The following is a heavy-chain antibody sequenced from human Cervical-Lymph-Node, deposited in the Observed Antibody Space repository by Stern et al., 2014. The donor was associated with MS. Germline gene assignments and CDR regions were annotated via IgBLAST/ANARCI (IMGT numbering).Heavy chain of an antibody. CDR3: ARDKGMFFL. V-gene: IGHV4-59*01. CDR1: GGSITNSS. Sequence: QVQLQESGPGLVKPSETLSLTWTVSGGSITNSSWSWITQRPGKGLEWIGYIYYSGSTNYNPSLKSRVTISVDTSKTQFSLKLSSVTAADTAVYYCARDKGMFFLWGQGTLVTVSS. CDR2: IYYSGST. J-gene: IGHJ4*01. D-gene: IGHD2/OR15-2a*01.